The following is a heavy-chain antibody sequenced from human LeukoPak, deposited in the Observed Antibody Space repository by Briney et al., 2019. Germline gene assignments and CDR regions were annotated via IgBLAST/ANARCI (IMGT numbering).Heavy chain of an antibody. V-gene: IGHV4-4*09. Sequence: SETLSLTCTVSGGSISSYYWSWIRQPPGKGLEWIGYIYTSGSTNYNPSLKSRVTISVDTSKNQFSLKLSSVTAAGTAVYYCARLTEDYDFWSGPMRYYYYMDVWGKGTTVTVSS. J-gene: IGHJ6*03. D-gene: IGHD3-3*01. CDR2: IYTSGST. CDR3: ARLTEDYDFWSGPMRYYYYMDV. CDR1: GGSISSYY.